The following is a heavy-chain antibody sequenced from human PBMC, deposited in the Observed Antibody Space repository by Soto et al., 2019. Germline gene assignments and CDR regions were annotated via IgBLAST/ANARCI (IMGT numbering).Heavy chain of an antibody. CDR1: GYTFTRYG. J-gene: IGHJ4*02. CDR3: ATRSPAFDY. Sequence: QVQLVQSGPEVKKPGASVKVSCKTSGYTFTRYGIAWVRQAPGQGLEWMGWISTYKGDTKYAQKFQGRVTMTTDTSTSTAYMELRSLRSDDTAVYYCATRSPAFDYWGQGTLVTVSS. CDR2: ISTYKGDT. V-gene: IGHV1-18*01.